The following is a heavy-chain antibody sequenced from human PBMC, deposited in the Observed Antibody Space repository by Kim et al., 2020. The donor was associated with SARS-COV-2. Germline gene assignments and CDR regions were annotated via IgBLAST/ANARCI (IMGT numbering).Heavy chain of an antibody. CDR3: ARAPYDSSGYFVFFDY. V-gene: IGHV5-51*01. CDR2: IYPGDSDT. CDR1: GYSFTSYW. D-gene: IGHD3-22*01. J-gene: IGHJ4*02. Sequence: GESLKISCKGSGYSFTSYWIGWVRQMPGKGLEWMGIIYPGDSDTRYSPSFQGQVTISADKSISTAYLQWSSLKASDTAMYYCARAPYDSSGYFVFFDYWGQGTLVTVSS.